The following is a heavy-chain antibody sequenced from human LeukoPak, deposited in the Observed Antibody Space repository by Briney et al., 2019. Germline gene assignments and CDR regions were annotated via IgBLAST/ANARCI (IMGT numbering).Heavy chain of an antibody. Sequence: SETLSLTCTVSGGSISSHYWSWIRQPPGKGLEWIGYIYYSGSTNYNPSLKSRVTISVDTSKNQFSLKLSSVTAADTAVYYCAKSSNGYSSGLRSYYYYGMDVWGQGTTVTVSS. J-gene: IGHJ6*02. D-gene: IGHD6-19*01. CDR1: GGSISSHY. CDR2: IYYSGST. CDR3: AKSSNGYSSGLRSYYYYGMDV. V-gene: IGHV4-59*11.